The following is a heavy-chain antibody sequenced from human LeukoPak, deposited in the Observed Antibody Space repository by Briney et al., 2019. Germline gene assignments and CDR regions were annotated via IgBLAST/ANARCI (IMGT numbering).Heavy chain of an antibody. J-gene: IGHJ3*02. CDR2: ISSSSSYI. CDR3: ARARVTMIVVVIKEGFDI. Sequence: PGGSLRLSCAASGFTFSSYSMNWVRQAPGKGLEWVSSISSSSSYIYYADSVKGRFTISRDNAKNSLYLQMNSLRAEDTAVYYCARARVTMIVVVIKEGFDIWGQGTMVTVSS. D-gene: IGHD3-22*01. CDR1: GFTFSSYS. V-gene: IGHV3-21*01.